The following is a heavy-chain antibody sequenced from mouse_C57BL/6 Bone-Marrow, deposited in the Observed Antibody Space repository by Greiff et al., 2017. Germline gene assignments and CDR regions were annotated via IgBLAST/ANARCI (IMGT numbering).Heavy chain of an antibody. CDR3: ARRDYYSSSLAMDY. J-gene: IGHJ4*01. V-gene: IGHV5-17*01. D-gene: IGHD1-1*01. Sequence: EVQLVESGGGLVKPGGSLKLSCAASGFTFSDYGMHWVRQAPEKGLEWVAYISSGSSTIYYADTVKGRFTISRDNAKNTLFLQMTSLRSEDTAMYYCARRDYYSSSLAMDYWGQGTSVTVSS. CDR1: GFTFSDYG. CDR2: ISSGSSTI.